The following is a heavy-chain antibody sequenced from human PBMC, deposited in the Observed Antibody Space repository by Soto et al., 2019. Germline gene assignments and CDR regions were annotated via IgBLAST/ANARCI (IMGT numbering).Heavy chain of an antibody. J-gene: IGHJ6*02. Sequence: LSLTCAVYGGSFSGYYWSWIRQPPGKGLEWIGEINHSGSTNYNPSLKSRVTISVDTSKNQFSLKLSSVTAADTAVYYCARPGIAARRDYYYYGMDVWGQGTPVTVSS. D-gene: IGHD6-6*01. CDR1: GGSFSGYY. CDR3: ARPGIAARRDYYYYGMDV. CDR2: INHSGST. V-gene: IGHV4-34*01.